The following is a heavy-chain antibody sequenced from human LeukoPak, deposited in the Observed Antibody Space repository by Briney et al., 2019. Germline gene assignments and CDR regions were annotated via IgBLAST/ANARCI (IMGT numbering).Heavy chain of an antibody. CDR3: ARVFPPIYHYFGSGGHPVNLDN. Sequence: GGSLRLSCAASGFTVSSNYISWVRQAPGKGLEWVSLIYTSGSTYYADSAKGRFTISRDIAKNSLYLQMSSLRAEDTAVYYCARVFPPIYHYFGSGGHPVNLDNWGQGTLVTVSS. CDR1: GFTVSSNY. CDR2: IYTSGST. V-gene: IGHV3-53*01. J-gene: IGHJ4*02. D-gene: IGHD3-10*01.